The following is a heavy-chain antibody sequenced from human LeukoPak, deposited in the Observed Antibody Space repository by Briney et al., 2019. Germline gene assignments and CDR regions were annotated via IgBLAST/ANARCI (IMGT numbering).Heavy chain of an antibody. CDR3: NSARYYYDALVSR. V-gene: IGHV3-30*19. CDR1: RFTFRSHG. D-gene: IGHD3-22*01. Sequence: GGSLRLSCAASRFTFRSHGMHWVRQAPGKGLEWVAVISYDGSNKYYADSVKGRFTISRDNSKNTLYLQMNSLRAEDTAVYYCNSARYYYDALVSRWGQGTLVTVSS. J-gene: IGHJ4*02. CDR2: ISYDGSNK.